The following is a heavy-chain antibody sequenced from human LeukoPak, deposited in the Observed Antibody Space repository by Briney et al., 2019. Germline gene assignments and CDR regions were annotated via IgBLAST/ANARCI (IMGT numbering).Heavy chain of an antibody. J-gene: IGHJ4*02. CDR3: ARGTGGAYDFWSGYSGASNFDY. CDR2: ISAYNGNT. CDR1: RYTFTSYG. D-gene: IGHD3-3*01. Sequence: ASVKVSCKASRYTFTSYGISWVRQAPGQGLEWMGWISAYNGNTNYAQKLQGRVTMTTDTSTSTAYMELRSLRSDDTAVYYCARGTGGAYDFWSGYSGASNFDYWGQGTLVTVSS. V-gene: IGHV1-18*01.